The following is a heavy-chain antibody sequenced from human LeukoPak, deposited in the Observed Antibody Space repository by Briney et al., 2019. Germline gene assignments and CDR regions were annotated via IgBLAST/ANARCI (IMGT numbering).Heavy chain of an antibody. J-gene: IGHJ4*02. D-gene: IGHD3-22*01. CDR2: ISIVSTTT. CDR3: ARDNPLSYYYDY. CDR1: GLTFSSYR. V-gene: IGHV3-48*01. Sequence: RGGSLRLSRAASGLTFSSYRINWVRQAPGLGLEWVSYISIVSTTTYYADSVKGLFSITRDNAKKSLYLQMNSLRGEDTAVFYCARDNPLSYYYDYWGQGTLVTVSS.